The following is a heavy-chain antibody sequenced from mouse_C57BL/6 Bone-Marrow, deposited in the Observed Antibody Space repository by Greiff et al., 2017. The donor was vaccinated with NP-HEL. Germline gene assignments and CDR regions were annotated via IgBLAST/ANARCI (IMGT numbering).Heavy chain of an antibody. J-gene: IGHJ2*01. CDR3: AKSPDLGY. CDR1: GYAFSSSW. D-gene: IGHD3-1*01. V-gene: IGHV1-82*01. CDR2: IYPGDGDT. Sequence: VQLQQSGPELVKPGASVKISCKASGYAFSSSWMNWVKQRPGKGLEWIGRIYPGDGDTNYNGKFKGKATLTADKSSSTAYMQLSSLTSEDSAVYFCAKSPDLGYWGQGTTLTVSS.